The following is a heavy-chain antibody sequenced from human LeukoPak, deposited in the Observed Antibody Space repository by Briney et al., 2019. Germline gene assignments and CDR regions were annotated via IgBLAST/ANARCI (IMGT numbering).Heavy chain of an antibody. CDR1: GFTFSSYT. J-gene: IGHJ6*02. V-gene: IGHV3-21*01. D-gene: IGHD2-15*01. Sequence: GGSLRLSCAASGFTFSSYTMNWVRQAPGKGLEWVSSISSSSSYIYYANSVEGRLTISRDNSKNSLYLQMNRLRAEETAVYYCARDPTPRYCSGGSCYTHYGMDVWGQGTTVTVSS. CDR2: ISSSSSYI. CDR3: ARDPTPRYCSGGSCYTHYGMDV.